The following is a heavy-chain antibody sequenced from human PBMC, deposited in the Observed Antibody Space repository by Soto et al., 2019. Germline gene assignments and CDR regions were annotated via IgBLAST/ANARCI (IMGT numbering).Heavy chain of an antibody. Sequence: QVTLKESGPALVKPTQTLTLTCTFSGFSLSTSGVGVGWIRQPPGKALEWLALIYWDEDKRYSPSLKGRLTITKDTCKNHVVLTMTNMDPVDTATYYGSHRGLRIWFDPWGLGSLVTVSS. D-gene: IGHD4-17*01. CDR3: SHRGLRIWFDP. CDR1: GFSLSTSGVG. CDR2: IYWDEDK. J-gene: IGHJ5*02. V-gene: IGHV2-5*02.